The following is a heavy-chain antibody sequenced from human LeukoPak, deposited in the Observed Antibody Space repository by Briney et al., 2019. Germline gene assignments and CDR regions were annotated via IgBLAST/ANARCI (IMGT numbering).Heavy chain of an antibody. V-gene: IGHV3-30*02. Sequence: IRYDGSNKYYADSVKGRFTISRDNSKNTLYLQMNSLRAEDTAVYYCARSRTGGPTRLEFDYWGQGTLVTVSS. CDR3: ARSRTGGPTRLEFDY. J-gene: IGHJ4*02. D-gene: IGHD2-2*01. CDR2: IRYDGSNK.